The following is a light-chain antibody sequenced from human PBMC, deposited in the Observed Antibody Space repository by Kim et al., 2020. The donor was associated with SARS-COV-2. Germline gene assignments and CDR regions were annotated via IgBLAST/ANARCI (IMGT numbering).Light chain of an antibody. CDR3: QSYDSSIVV. CDR2: EDN. Sequence: GKTVTISCTRSSGSIARNYVQWYQPRPGSAPTTVIYEDNQRPSGVPDRFSGSIDSSSNSASLTISGLKTEDEADYYCQSYDSSIVVFGGGTQLTVL. CDR1: SGSIARNY. J-gene: IGLJ2*01. V-gene: IGLV6-57*03.